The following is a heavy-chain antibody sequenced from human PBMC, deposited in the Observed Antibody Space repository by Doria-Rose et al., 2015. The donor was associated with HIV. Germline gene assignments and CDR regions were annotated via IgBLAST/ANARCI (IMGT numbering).Heavy chain of an antibody. V-gene: IGHV4-59*01. CDR3: ARVLGGTYDY. CDR1: GGSISHYY. J-gene: IGHJ4*02. Sequence: QVQLQESGPGLATPSETLSLTCSVSGGSISHYYWSWIRQPPGKGLEYIGDIFYTGSTIYSSSLKSRVSISLDTSKNKYSLRLSSVTAADTAVYYCARVLGGTYDYWGQGTLVTVSS. CDR2: IFYTGST. D-gene: IGHD1-26*01.